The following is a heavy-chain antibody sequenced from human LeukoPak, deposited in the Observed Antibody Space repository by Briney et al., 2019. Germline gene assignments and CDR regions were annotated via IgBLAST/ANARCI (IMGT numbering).Heavy chain of an antibody. CDR3: ARKPVDRCLDY. Sequence: GGSLRLSCAASGFTFNNYAMTWVRQTPGKGLEWVSAISSGAGSTYYTDSVKGRFTISRDNSKNTLYLQMNSLRAEDTAVYYCARKPVDRCLDYWGQGTLVTVSS. V-gene: IGHV3-23*01. CDR1: GFTFNNYA. CDR2: ISSGAGST. D-gene: IGHD2-15*01. J-gene: IGHJ4*02.